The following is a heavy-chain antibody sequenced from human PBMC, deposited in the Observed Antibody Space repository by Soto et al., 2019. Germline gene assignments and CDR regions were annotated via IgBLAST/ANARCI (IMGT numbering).Heavy chain of an antibody. CDR2: IIPIFGTA. Sequence: QVQLVQSGAEVKKPGSSVKVSCKASGGTFSSYAISWVRQAPGQGLEWMGGIIPIFGTANYAQKFQSRVTITADKSTSTAYMELSSLRSEDTAVYYCASRFDSGSYRYFDYWGQGTLVTVSS. D-gene: IGHD1-26*01. V-gene: IGHV1-69*06. CDR1: GGTFSSYA. J-gene: IGHJ4*02. CDR3: ASRFDSGSYRYFDY.